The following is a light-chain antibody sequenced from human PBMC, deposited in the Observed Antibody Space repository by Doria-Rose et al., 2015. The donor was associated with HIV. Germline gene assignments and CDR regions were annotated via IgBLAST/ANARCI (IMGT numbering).Light chain of an antibody. V-gene: IGKV3-20*01. CDR2: DGS. CDR1: QSFSSTY. Sequence: EIVLTQSPGTLSLSPGERATLSCRASQSFSSTYLAWYQQKPGQAPSLLIYDGSTRATGIPDRISASGSGTDFTLTINRLEPEDFALYYCHQYGTSWTCGQGTKVE. J-gene: IGKJ1*01. CDR3: HQYGTSWT.